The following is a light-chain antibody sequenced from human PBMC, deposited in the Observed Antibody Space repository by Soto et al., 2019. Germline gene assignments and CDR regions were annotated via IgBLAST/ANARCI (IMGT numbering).Light chain of an antibody. V-gene: IGKV1-9*01. CDR2: GAS. CDR1: QGISSN. J-gene: IGKJ1*01. Sequence: PLTQSPSSLSASVGDRVTITCRASQGISSNLAWYQQKPGRAPKLLIFGASTLQSGVPSRFSGSGSGTDCTLTISSLQPEDFATYFCQKLNAYPPWTFGQGTKVEIK. CDR3: QKLNAYPPWT.